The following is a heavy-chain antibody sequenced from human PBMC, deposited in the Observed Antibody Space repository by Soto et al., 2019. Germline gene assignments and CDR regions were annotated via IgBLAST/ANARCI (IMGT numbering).Heavy chain of an antibody. D-gene: IGHD2-2*02. CDR2: VSSGGGTT. V-gene: IGHV3-23*01. CDR1: RLTFSSFA. J-gene: IGHJ3*02. CDR3: AKTKFPIRIVLVDAFDI. Sequence: GGSLRLSCAASRLTFSSFAMSWVRQAPGKGLEWVSSVSSGGGTTYYADSVKGRFTISRDNSKNTLFLQMNSLGTEDTAVYYCAKTKFPIRIVLVDAFDIWGQGTMVTVSS.